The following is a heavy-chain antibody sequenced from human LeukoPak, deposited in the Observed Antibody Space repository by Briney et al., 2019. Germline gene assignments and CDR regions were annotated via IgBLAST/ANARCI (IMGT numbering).Heavy chain of an antibody. D-gene: IGHD3-16*01. V-gene: IGHV3-30*03. Sequence: GGSLRLSCAASGFTFSSYGMHWVRQAPGKGLEWVAVISYDGSNKYYADSVKGRFTISRGNSKNTLYLQMNSLRAEDSALYYCARDWGYPDAFDIWGQGTMVTVSS. CDR3: ARDWGYPDAFDI. J-gene: IGHJ3*02. CDR1: GFTFSSYG. CDR2: ISYDGSNK.